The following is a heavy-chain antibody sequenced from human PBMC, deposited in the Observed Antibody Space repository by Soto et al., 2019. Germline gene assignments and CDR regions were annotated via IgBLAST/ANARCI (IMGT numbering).Heavy chain of an antibody. J-gene: IGHJ4*02. CDR3: ARDGVAARNYFDY. V-gene: IGHV4-34*01. Sequence: SETLSLTCAVYGGSFSGYYWSWIRQPPGKGLEWIGEINHSGSTNYNPSLKSRVTISVDTSKNQFSLKLSSATAADTAVYYCARDGVAARNYFDYWGQGTLVTVSS. D-gene: IGHD6-6*01. CDR1: GGSFSGYY. CDR2: INHSGST.